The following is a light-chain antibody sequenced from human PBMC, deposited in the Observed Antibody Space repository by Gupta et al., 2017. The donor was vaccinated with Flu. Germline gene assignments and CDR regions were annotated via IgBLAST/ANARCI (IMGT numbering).Light chain of an antibody. J-gene: IGKJ4*01. CDR1: QNIRNY. Sequence: DIQLTQSPHSLSALVGDRVTITCRASQNIRNYLNWYQHRPGRAPKLLIYGASTLQDDVPSRFSGSGSGTEFTLTIASRQPEDFATYYCQQSYSDVALTFGSGTRVDFK. CDR3: QQSYSDVALT. CDR2: GAS. V-gene: IGKV1-39*01.